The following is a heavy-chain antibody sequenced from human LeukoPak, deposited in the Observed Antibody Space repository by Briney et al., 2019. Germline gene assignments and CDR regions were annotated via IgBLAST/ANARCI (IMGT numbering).Heavy chain of an antibody. CDR1: GVTFSSYA. CDR3: AKDGNNDFWSGYYYYFDY. J-gene: IGHJ4*02. D-gene: IGHD3-3*01. Sequence: GGSLRLSCAASGVTFSSYAMNWVRQAPGKGLEWVSAISGSGGSTYYADSMKGRFTISRDNSENTLYLQMNTLRAEDTAVYYCAKDGNNDFWSGYYYYFDYWGQGTLVTVSS. CDR2: ISGSGGST. V-gene: IGHV3-23*01.